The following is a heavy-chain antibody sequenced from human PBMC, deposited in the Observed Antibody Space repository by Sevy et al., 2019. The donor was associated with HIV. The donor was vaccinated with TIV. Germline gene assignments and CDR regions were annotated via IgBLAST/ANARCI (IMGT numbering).Heavy chain of an antibody. D-gene: IGHD2-8*01. J-gene: IGHJ4*02. V-gene: IGHV3-23*01. CDR1: GFTFSKYS. CDR3: AREGCTKPHDY. Sequence: GGSLRLSCAASGFTFSKYSMSWVRQPPGKGLEWVSTLSFGCGEINHADSVKGRFTISRDNSKNSLNLQMYNLRAEDTAVYYCAREGCTKPHDYWGQGTLVTVSS. CDR2: LSFGCGEI.